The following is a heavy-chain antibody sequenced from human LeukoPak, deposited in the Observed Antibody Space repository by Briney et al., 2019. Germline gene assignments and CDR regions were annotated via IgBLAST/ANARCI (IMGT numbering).Heavy chain of an antibody. Sequence: PSETLSLTCSVSGDSISSYYWSWIRQPAGKGLEWIGRIYTSGSTNYNPSLKSRVTMSVDTSKNQISLKLTSVTAADTAVYYCARDRISADVDAFDIWGQGTMVTVSS. CDR3: ARDRISADVDAFDI. V-gene: IGHV4-4*07. D-gene: IGHD2/OR15-2a*01. CDR2: IYTSGST. CDR1: GDSISSYY. J-gene: IGHJ3*02.